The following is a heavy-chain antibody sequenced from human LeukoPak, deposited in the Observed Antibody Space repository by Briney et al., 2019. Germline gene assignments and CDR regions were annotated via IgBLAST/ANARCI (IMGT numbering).Heavy chain of an antibody. CDR3: AREREAALCYDY. CDR1: GYTFTSYN. Sequence: GASVKVSCKASGYTFTSYNIDWMRHAPGQGLELMGIINPSGSSTGNAQKFQGRVTMTRDTSTSTVYMELSSLRSEDTAVYYCAREREAALCYDYWGQGTLVTVSS. V-gene: IGHV1-46*01. D-gene: IGHD2-21*01. CDR2: INPSGSST. J-gene: IGHJ4*02.